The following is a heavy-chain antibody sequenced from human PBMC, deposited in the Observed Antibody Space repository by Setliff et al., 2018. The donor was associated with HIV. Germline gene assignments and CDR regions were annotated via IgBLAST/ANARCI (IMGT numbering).Heavy chain of an antibody. CDR1: GGSFSIYY. CDR2: INHSGST. D-gene: IGHD3-22*01. J-gene: IGHJ2*01. CDR3: ARRTYYDSAGYWDYWYFDL. V-gene: IGHV4-34*01. Sequence: SETLSLTCAVSGGSFSIYYWSWIRQPPGKGLEWIGEINHSGSTNYNPSLKSRVTISLDTSKNEFSLNLKSVTAADTAVYYCARRTYYDSAGYWDYWYFDLWGRGTLVTVSS.